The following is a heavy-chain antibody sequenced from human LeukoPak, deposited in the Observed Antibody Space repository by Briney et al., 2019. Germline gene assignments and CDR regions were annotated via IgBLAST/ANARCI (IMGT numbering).Heavy chain of an antibody. J-gene: IGHJ5*02. V-gene: IGHV4-59*11. CDR2: IYHSGST. CDR3: ARVTTDYWFDP. CDR1: GGSISSHY. Sequence: SETLSLTCAVSGGSISSHYWCWIRQPPGKGLEWIGDIYHSGSTNYNPSLKSRVTISVDTSKNQFSLKLSSVTAADTAVYYCARVTTDYWFDPWSQGTLVTVSS. D-gene: IGHD4-11*01.